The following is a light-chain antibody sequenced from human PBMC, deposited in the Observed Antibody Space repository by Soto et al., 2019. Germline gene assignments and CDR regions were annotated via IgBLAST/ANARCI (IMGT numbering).Light chain of an antibody. J-gene: IGKJ1*01. CDR1: QSINNW. V-gene: IGKV1-5*03. CDR3: QQYESSPRT. CDR2: KAS. Sequence: DIQMTQSPSTLSASVGDRVTITCRASQSINNWLAWYQQNPGKAPKLFIFKASTLEIGVPLRFSGSGSGTEFTLSISSLQPDDFATYFCQQYESSPRTFGQGTKVEIK.